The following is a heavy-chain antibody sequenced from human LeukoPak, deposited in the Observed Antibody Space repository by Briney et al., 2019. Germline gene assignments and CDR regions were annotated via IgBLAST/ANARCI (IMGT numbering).Heavy chain of an antibody. CDR2: ISYDGSNK. J-gene: IGHJ4*02. CDR3: AKGTLLGYCSSTSCSDFDY. V-gene: IGHV3-30*18. Sequence: GGSLRLSCAASGFTFSSYGMHWVRQAPGKGLEWVAVISYDGSNKYYAGSVKGRFTISRDNSKNTLYLQMNSLRAEDTAVYYCAKGTLLGYCSSTSCSDFDYWGQGTLVTVSS. D-gene: IGHD2-2*01. CDR1: GFTFSSYG.